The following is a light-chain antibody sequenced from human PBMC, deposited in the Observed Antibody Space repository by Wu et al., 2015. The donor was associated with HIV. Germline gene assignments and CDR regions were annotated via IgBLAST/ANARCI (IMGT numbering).Light chain of an antibody. CDR1: QNIISN. CDR3: QQYNSWPIT. Sequence: EIVMTQSPAALSVSPGERATLSCRASQNIISNLAWYQRKPGRAPRLLIYGASTRATGIPARFSGGVSGTGFTLTISSMQSEDSAAYFCQQYNSWPITFGRGTRLEIK. V-gene: IGKV3-15*01. J-gene: IGKJ5*01. CDR2: GAS.